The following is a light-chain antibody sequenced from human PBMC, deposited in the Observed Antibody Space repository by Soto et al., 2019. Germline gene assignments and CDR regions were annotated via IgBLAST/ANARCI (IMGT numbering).Light chain of an antibody. CDR1: SSDVGGYNY. CDR2: EVS. Sequence: QSALTQPASVSGPPGQSITISCTGTSSDVGGYNYVSWYQQHPGKAPKLMIYEVSNRPSGVSNRFSGSKSGNTASLTISGLQAEDEADYYCGSYTSSSTWVFGGGTKVTVL. V-gene: IGLV2-14*01. J-gene: IGLJ3*02. CDR3: GSYTSSSTWV.